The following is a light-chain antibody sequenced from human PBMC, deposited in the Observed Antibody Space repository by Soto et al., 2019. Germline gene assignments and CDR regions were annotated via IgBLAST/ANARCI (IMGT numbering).Light chain of an antibody. J-gene: IGLJ1*01. CDR1: SSNIGANYD. CDR3: QSYDSTLSARYV. CDR2: GNN. Sequence: SVLTQPPSVSGAPGQRVTISCTGSSSNIGANYDVHWYQHRPGTAPKLLIFGNNNRPSGVPDRFSGSKSGTSASLAITGLQAEDEGDYYCQSYDSTLSARYVFGTGTKVNVL. V-gene: IGLV1-40*01.